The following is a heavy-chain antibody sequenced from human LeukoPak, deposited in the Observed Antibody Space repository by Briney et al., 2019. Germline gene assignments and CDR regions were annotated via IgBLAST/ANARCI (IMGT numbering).Heavy chain of an antibody. D-gene: IGHD4-11*01. V-gene: IGHV5-51*01. Sequence: TGESLKISCKGSGYSFTNYWIGWVRQLPGKGREWMGIIYPGDSDTRYSPSFQGQVTISADKSIRTAYLQWSSLRASDTAMYFCASGYDYSNLGVNFWGQGTLVTVSS. CDR1: GYSFTNYW. J-gene: IGHJ4*02. CDR2: IYPGDSDT. CDR3: ASGYDYSNLGVNF.